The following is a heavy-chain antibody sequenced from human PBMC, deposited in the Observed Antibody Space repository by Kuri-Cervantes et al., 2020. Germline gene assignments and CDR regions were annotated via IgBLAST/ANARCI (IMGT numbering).Heavy chain of an antibody. CDR1: GFSLSTSGVG. V-gene: IGHV2-5*02. CDR2: IYWDNDK. CDR3: AHITPDLRVYCSGGSCYSVYYFDY. D-gene: IGHD2-15*01. Sequence: SGPTLVNPTQTLTLTCTFSGFSLSTSGVGVGWIRQPPGKALEWLALIYWDNDKRYSPSLKSRLTITKDTSKNQVVLTMTNMDPVDTATYYCAHITPDLRVYCSGGSCYSVYYFDYWCQGTLVTVSS. J-gene: IGHJ4*02.